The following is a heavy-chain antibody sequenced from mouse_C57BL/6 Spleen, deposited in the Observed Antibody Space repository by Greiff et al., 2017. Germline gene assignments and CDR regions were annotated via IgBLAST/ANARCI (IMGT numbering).Heavy chain of an antibody. Sequence: EVMLVESGPGMVKPSQSLSLTCTVTGYSITSGYDWHWIRHFPGNKLEWMGYISYSGSTNYNPSLKSRISITHDTSKNHFFLKLNSVTTEDTATYYCARENYGSSYFDYWGQGTTLTVSS. D-gene: IGHD1-1*01. CDR3: ARENYGSSYFDY. CDR1: GYSITSGYD. CDR2: ISYSGST. V-gene: IGHV3-1*01. J-gene: IGHJ2*01.